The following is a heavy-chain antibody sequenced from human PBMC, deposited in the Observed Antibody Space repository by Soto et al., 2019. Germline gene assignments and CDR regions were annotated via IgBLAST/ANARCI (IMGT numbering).Heavy chain of an antibody. CDR3: AREGSGGSGTYDY. J-gene: IGHJ4*02. D-gene: IGHD3-10*01. CDR1: GFTFSSYS. CDR2: ISSSSSYI. V-gene: IGHV3-21*01. Sequence: EVQLVESGGGLVKPGGSLRLSCAAAGFTFSSYSMNWVRQAPGKGLEWVSSISSSSSYIYYADSVKGRFTISRDNAKNSLYLQMTSLRVEDTAVYYCAREGSGGSGTYDYWGQGTVVTVSS.